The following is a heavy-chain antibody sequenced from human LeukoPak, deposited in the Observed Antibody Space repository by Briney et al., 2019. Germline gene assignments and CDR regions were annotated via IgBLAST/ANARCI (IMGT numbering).Heavy chain of an antibody. CDR1: GGSFSGYY. V-gene: IGHV4-34*01. D-gene: IGHD2-21*02. J-gene: IGHJ1*01. Sequence: PSETLSLTCAVYGGSFSGYYWSWIRQPPGKGLEWIGEINHSGSTNYNPSLKSRVTISVDTSKNQFSLKLSSVTAADTAVYYCASRDSAVVTASLQHWGQGTLVTVSS. CDR2: INHSGST. CDR3: ASRDSAVVTASLQH.